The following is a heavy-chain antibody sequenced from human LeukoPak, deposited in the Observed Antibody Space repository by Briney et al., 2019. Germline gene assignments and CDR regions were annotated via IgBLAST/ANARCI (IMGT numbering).Heavy chain of an antibody. J-gene: IGHJ4*02. D-gene: IGHD4/OR15-4a*01. CDR1: GFTFSSYW. CDR2: IKHDGSED. Sequence: QPGGSLRLSCAASGFTFSSYWMTWVRQTPGKGLEWVANIKHDGSEDYFVDSVKGRFTISRDNAENSLHLQMSSLRAEDPAVYYCARSANYGGHAFFDYWGQGILVIVSS. V-gene: IGHV3-7*01. CDR3: ARSANYGGHAFFDY.